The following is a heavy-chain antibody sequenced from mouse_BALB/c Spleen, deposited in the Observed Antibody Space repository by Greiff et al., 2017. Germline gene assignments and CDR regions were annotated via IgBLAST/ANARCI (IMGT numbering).Heavy chain of an antibody. V-gene: IGHV3-6*02. CDR3: ARVDYYDDGTFAY. Sequence: EVHLVESGPGLVKPSQSLSLTCSVTGYSITSGYYWNWNRQFPGNKLEWMGYISYDGSNNYNPSLKNRISITRDTSKNQFFLKLNSVTTEDTATYYCARVDYYDDGTFAYWGQGTLVTVSA. CDR2: ISYDGSN. J-gene: IGHJ3*01. D-gene: IGHD1-1*01. CDR1: GYSITSGYY.